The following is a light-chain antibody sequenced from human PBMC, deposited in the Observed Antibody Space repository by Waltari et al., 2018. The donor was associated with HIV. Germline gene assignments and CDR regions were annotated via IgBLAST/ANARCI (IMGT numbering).Light chain of an antibody. J-gene: IGLJ3*02. CDR2: SNT. CDR1: TSNVGSHP. CDR3: AAMDDSLNGWV. V-gene: IGLV1-44*01. Sequence: QAFLTQPPSASGTPGRRVVISCSGNTSNVGSHPVNWYRQVPGTSPKLLTFSNTQRPSVVTDRFYGSKSGTSASLAIKGLQSEDEADYYCAAMDDSLNGWVFGGETKLTVL.